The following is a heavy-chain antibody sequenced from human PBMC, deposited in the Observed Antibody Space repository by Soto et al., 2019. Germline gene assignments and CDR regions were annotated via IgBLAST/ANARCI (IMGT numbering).Heavy chain of an antibody. CDR2: INGGSGNT. V-gene: IGHV1-3*01. J-gene: IGHJ4*02. D-gene: IGHD2-15*01. Sequence: QVQLVQSGAEVKKPGASVKVSCKTSGYTLTNYVINWVRQAPGQRLEWMGWINGGSGNTRYSENFQGRVTISWETSTSTVYMELTSQTSEDTAVYYCVRQVVVLDDWGQGTLVTVSS. CDR3: VRQVVVLDD. CDR1: GYTLTNYV.